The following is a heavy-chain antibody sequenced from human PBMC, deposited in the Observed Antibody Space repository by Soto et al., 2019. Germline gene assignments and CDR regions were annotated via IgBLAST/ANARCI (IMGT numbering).Heavy chain of an antibody. CDR2: IYYSGST. CDR3: ARDAPDTIFGVVVYGMYV. D-gene: IGHD3-3*01. V-gene: IGHV4-31*03. J-gene: IGHJ6*02. Sequence: PSETLSLTCTVSGGSISSCGYYWSWIRQHPGKGLEWIGYIYYSGSTYYNPSLKSRVTISVDTSKNQFSLKLSSVTAADTAVYYCARDAPDTIFGVVVYGMYVWGQGTTVTVSS. CDR1: GGSISSCGYY.